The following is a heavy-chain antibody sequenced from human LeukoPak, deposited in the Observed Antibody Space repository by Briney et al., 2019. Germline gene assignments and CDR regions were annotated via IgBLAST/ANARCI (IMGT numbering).Heavy chain of an antibody. D-gene: IGHD1-1*01. CDR1: GGSISSSSYY. CDR2: IYYSGST. J-gene: IGHJ4*02. Sequence: SETLSLTCTVSGGSISSSSYYWGWIRQPPGKGLEWIGSIYYSGSTYYNPSLKSRVTISVDTSKNQFSLKLSSVTAADTAVYYCARSDDDNPFDYWGQGTLVTVSS. CDR3: ARSDDDNPFDY. V-gene: IGHV4-39*01.